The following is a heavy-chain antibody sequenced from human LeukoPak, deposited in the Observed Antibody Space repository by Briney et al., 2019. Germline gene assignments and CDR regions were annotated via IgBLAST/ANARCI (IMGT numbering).Heavy chain of an antibody. D-gene: IGHD6-13*01. CDR2: ISSSSSYI. J-gene: IGHJ4*02. CDR1: GFTFSSYS. CDR3: ARVGKQLGEPSSHYFDY. Sequence: GGSLRLSCAASGFTFSSYSMNWVRQAPGKGLEWVSSISSSSSYIYYADSVKGRFTISRDNAKNSLYLQMNSLRAEDTAVYYCARVGKQLGEPSSHYFDYWGQGTLVTVSS. V-gene: IGHV3-21*01.